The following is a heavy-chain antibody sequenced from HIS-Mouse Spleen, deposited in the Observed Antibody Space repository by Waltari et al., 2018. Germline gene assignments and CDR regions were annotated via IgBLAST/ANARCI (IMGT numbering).Heavy chain of an antibody. J-gene: IGHJ4*02. CDR1: GFTFSSYS. Sequence: EVQLVESGGGLVKPGGSLRLSCAASGFTFSSYSMNWVRRAPGKGRVWVSSIISSSSYRDYADSVKGRFTIARDNAKNSLYLQRNSLRAEDTAVYYCARAGIAAAYYFDYWGQGTLVTVSS. CDR2: IISSSSYR. V-gene: IGHV3-21*01. CDR3: ARAGIAAAYYFDY. D-gene: IGHD6-13*01.